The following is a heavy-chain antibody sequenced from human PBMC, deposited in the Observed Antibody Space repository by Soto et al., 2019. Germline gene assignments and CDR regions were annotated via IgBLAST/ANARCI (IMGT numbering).Heavy chain of an antibody. J-gene: IGHJ2*01. Sequence: QVQLVESGGGVVQPGRSPRLSCAASGFTFSSYGMHWVRQAPGKGLEWVAVISYDGSNKYYADSVKGRFTISRDNSKKTLYLQMNSLRPEDTAVYYCARDLWYSSYGGNYYFDLWGRGTLVTVSS. V-gene: IGHV3-30*03. CDR2: ISYDGSNK. CDR3: ARDLWYSSYGGNYYFDL. CDR1: GFTFSSYG. D-gene: IGHD4-4*01.